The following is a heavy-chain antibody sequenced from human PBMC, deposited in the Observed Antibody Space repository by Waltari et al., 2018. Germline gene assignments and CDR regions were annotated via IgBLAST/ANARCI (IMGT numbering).Heavy chain of an antibody. CDR1: GGTISSYD. CDR2: IIPILGIA. V-gene: IGHV1-69*04. Sequence: QVQLVQSGAEVKKPGSSGTVSCTASGGTISSYDSSWVSQTPGQGLEWMGGIIPILGIANYAQKFQGRVTITADESTSTAYMELSSLRSEDTAVYYCARSLRGGYYYMDVWGKGTTVTVSS. D-gene: IGHD5-12*01. J-gene: IGHJ6*03. CDR3: ARSLRGGYYYMDV.